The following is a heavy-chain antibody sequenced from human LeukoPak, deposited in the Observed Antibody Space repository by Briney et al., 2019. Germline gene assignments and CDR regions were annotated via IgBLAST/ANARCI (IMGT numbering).Heavy chain of an antibody. D-gene: IGHD2-15*01. J-gene: IGHJ5*02. Sequence: SETLSLTCTVSGGSISSYYWSWIRQPPGKGLEWIGYIYYSGSTNYNPSLKSRVTISVDTSKNQFSLKLSSVTAADTAVYYCARDFMGYCSGGSCYSEASRFDPWGQGTLVTVSS. V-gene: IGHV4-59*01. CDR1: GGSISSYY. CDR3: ARDFMGYCSGGSCYSEASRFDP. CDR2: IYYSGST.